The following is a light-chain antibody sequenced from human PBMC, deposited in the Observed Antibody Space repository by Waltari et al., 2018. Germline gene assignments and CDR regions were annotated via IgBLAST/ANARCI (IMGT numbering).Light chain of an antibody. Sequence: DIQMTQSPSTLSAPVGDRVTIPCRASQTISSWLAWYQQTPGKPPKLLIYQASSLERGVPSTFSGSGSVTEFTLTISSLQPDDFATYYCQQYDSYPFTFGPGTRVDIK. CDR2: QAS. V-gene: IGKV1-5*03. CDR1: QTISSW. CDR3: QQYDSYPFT. J-gene: IGKJ3*01.